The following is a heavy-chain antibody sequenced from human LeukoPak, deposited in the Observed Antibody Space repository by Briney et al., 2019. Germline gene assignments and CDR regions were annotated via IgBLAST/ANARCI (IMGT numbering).Heavy chain of an antibody. CDR2: ISRTSSDI. D-gene: IGHD1-14*01. CDR3: ARGVPDDY. Sequence: PGGSLRLSCAASGFTFSHYSMDWVRQAPGKGLGWVSSISRTSSDIYYADSVKGRFTISRDNAKNSLYLQMNSLRAEDTAVYYCARGVPDDYWGQGTLVTVSS. CDR1: GFTFSHYS. V-gene: IGHV3-21*01. J-gene: IGHJ4*02.